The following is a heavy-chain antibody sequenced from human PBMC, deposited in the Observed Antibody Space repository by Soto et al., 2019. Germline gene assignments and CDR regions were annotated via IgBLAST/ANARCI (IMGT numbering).Heavy chain of an antibody. Sequence: GASVKVSCKASGYTFTSYGISWVRQAPGQGLEWMGWISAYNGNTNYAQKLQGRVTMTTDTSTGTAYMELRSLRSDDTAVYYCARNTIFGVDNWFDSWGQGTLVTVSS. V-gene: IGHV1-18*01. CDR2: ISAYNGNT. CDR1: GYTFTSYG. CDR3: ARNTIFGVDNWFDS. D-gene: IGHD3-3*01. J-gene: IGHJ5*01.